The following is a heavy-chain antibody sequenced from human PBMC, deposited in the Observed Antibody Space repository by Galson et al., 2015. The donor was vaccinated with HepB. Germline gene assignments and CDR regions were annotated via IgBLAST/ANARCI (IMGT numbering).Heavy chain of an antibody. V-gene: IGHV1-69*04. D-gene: IGHD6-13*01. Sequence: SCKASGGTFSSYAISWVRQAPGQGLEWMGRIIPILGIANYAQKFQGRVTITADKSTSTAYMELSSLRSEDTAVYYCARVFLSRSSLYSSSLGPPPSYYYYGMDVWGQGTTVTVSS. CDR2: IIPILGIA. J-gene: IGHJ6*02. CDR1: GGTFSSYA. CDR3: ARVFLSRSSLYSSSLGPPPSYYYYGMDV.